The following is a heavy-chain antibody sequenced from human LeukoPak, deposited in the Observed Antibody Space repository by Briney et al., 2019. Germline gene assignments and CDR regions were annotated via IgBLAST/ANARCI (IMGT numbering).Heavy chain of an antibody. CDR3: ARDSTQRTSSADYYDSSGYYYGPDY. CDR2: IWYDGSNK. CDR1: GFTFSSYA. D-gene: IGHD3-22*01. J-gene: IGHJ4*02. Sequence: GRSLRLSCAASGFTFSSYAMHWVRQAPGKRLEWVAVIWYDGSNKYYADSVKGRFTISRDNSKNTLYLQMNSLRAEDTAVYYCARDSTQRTSSADYYDSSGYYYGPDYWGQGTLVTVSS. V-gene: IGHV3-33*08.